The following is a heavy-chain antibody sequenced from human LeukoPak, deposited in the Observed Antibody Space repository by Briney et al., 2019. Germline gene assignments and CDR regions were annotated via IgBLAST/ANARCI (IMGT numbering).Heavy chain of an antibody. CDR1: GVSISSSSYY. J-gene: IGHJ3*02. V-gene: IGHV4-39*07. CDR2: ISYSGST. CDR3: ARGCGDQDAFDI. D-gene: IGHD4-17*01. Sequence: PSETLSLTCTVSGVSISSSSYYWDWIRQPPGTGLEWIGSISYSGSTYYNPSLKSRVTISVDTSKNQFSLKLSSVTAADTAVYYCARGCGDQDAFDIWGQGTMVTVSS.